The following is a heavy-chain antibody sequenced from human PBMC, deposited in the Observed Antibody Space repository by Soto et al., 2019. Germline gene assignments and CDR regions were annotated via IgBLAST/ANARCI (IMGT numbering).Heavy chain of an antibody. J-gene: IGHJ4*02. Sequence: GGSLRLSCAASGFTFSNYWMNWVRQGPGKGLVWVSRINSDGSSIDYADSVKGRFTISRDNAKNTLYLQMNSLRAEGTAVYYCTRVRDSETYFDYWGQGTLVTVSA. CDR2: INSDGSSI. V-gene: IGHV3-74*01. D-gene: IGHD1-26*01. CDR1: GFTFSNYW. CDR3: TRVRDSETYFDY.